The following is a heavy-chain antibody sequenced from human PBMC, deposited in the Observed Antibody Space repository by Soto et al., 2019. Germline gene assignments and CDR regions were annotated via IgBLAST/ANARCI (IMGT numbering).Heavy chain of an antibody. CDR3: ARAPPGQWLRLGRGFGH. CDR2: INHSGST. D-gene: IGHD5-12*01. CDR1: GGSFSGYY. V-gene: IGHV4-34*01. Sequence: SETLSLTCAVYGGSFSGYYWSWIRQPPGKGLEWIGEINHSGSTNYNPSLKSRVTISVDTSKNQFSLKLSSVTAADTAVYYCARAPPGQWLRLGRGFGHWGQGTLVTVSS. J-gene: IGHJ4*02.